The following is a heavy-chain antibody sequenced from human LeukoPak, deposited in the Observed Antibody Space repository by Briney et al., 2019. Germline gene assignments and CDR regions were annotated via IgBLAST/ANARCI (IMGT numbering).Heavy chain of an antibody. CDR2: IKQDGSEK. D-gene: IGHD6-6*01. J-gene: IGHJ4*02. Sequence: GGSLRLSCAASGFSLSSYWMTWVRQAPGKGLEWVANIKQDGSEKNYVDSVKGRFTISRDNAKNSLYLQMNSLRAGDTALYYCARELSGQLPDYWGQGTLVTVSS. CDR3: ARELSGQLPDY. CDR1: GFSLSSYW. V-gene: IGHV3-7*03.